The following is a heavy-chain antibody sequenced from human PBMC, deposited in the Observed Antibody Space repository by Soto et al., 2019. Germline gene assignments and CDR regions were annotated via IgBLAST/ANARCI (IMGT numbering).Heavy chain of an antibody. V-gene: IGHV4-4*02. Sequence: SETLSLTCAVSGGSISSSNWWSWVHQPPGKGLEWIGEIYHSGSTNYNPSLKSRVTISVDKSKNQFSLKLSSVTAADTAVYYCAREGSTTVTTFDYWGQGTLVTVSS. CDR2: IYHSGST. D-gene: IGHD4-17*01. CDR3: AREGSTTVTTFDY. J-gene: IGHJ4*02. CDR1: GGSISSSNW.